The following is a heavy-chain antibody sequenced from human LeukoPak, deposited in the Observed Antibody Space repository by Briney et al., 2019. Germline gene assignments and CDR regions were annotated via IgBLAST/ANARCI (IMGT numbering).Heavy chain of an antibody. V-gene: IGHV1-69*05. D-gene: IGHD1-26*01. J-gene: IGHJ4*02. CDR2: IIPIFGTA. CDR3: ARGPSVGATSLADY. Sequence: ASVKVSCKVSGGTFSSYAISWVRQAPGQGLEWVGGIIPIFGTANYAQKFQGRVTITTDESTSTAYMELSSLRSEDTAVYYCARGPSVGATSLADYWGQGTLVTVSS. CDR1: GGTFSSYA.